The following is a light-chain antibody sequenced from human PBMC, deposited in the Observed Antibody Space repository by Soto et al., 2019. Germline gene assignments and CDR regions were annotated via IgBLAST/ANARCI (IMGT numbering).Light chain of an antibody. J-gene: IGKJ1*01. V-gene: IGKV3-20*01. CDR1: QSVSSSY. CDR2: GAS. Sequence: EIVFTQSPVTLSLSPGERATLSCRASQSVSSSYLAWYQQKPGQAPRLLIYGASNRATGIPDRFSGSGSGTDFTLTISRLEPEDFAVYYCQQYGSSGTFGQGTKVDIK. CDR3: QQYGSSGT.